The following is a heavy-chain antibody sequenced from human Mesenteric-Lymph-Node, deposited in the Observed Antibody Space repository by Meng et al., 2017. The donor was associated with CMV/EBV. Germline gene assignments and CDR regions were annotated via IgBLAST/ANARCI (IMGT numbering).Heavy chain of an antibody. J-gene: IGHJ1*01. CDR3: ARNSSGWFFDT. CDR1: HSSISNTHY. V-gene: IGHV4-38-2*02. Sequence: SETLSLTCTVSHSSISNTHYWGWIRQAPGKGLEWIGSIYNSGSTHYNPSLKSRLTMSVDTSKNQVSLSLTSVTAADTAVYYCARNSSGWFFDTWGQGTLVTVSS. D-gene: IGHD3-22*01. CDR2: IYNSGST.